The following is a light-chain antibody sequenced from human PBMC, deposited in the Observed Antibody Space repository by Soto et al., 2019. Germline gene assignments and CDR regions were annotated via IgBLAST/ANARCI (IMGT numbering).Light chain of an antibody. CDR1: QGVYSH. CDR2: ASS. CDR3: QQYSEWPWT. V-gene: IGKV3-15*01. Sequence: IVMTQSPATLSVSPGERVTLSCRASQGVYSHLAWYQQKPGQPPRLLLYASSTRATGIPARFSGGGSGTEFTLTISSLQSEDSAVYSCQQYSEWPWTFGQGTKVEIK. J-gene: IGKJ1*01.